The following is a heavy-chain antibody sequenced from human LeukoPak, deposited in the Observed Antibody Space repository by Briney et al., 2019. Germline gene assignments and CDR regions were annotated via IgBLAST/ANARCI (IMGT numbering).Heavy chain of an antibody. CDR1: GFMFDDYS. CDR2: ISWDAGTT. CDR3: TRDRWYSSDDTSMYPYAMDL. D-gene: IGHD4-23*01. V-gene: IGHV3-43*01. J-gene: IGHJ6*02. Sequence: GGSLRLACAASGFMFDDYSLHWVRQAPGKALEWVSLISWDAGTTYYADSVRGRFTISRDNRKKSLYLEMNSLRSEDTALYYCTRDRWYSSDDTSMYPYAMDLWGHGTAVTVSS.